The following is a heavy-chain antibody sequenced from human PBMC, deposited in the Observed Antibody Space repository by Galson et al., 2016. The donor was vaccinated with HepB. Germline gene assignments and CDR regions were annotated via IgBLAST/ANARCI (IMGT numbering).Heavy chain of an antibody. CDR1: GYTFTGYC. CDR2: INPNSGGT. V-gene: IGHV1-2*02. D-gene: IGHD4-11*01. CDR3: ARVDFRGGRLYGMDV. J-gene: IGHJ6*02. Sequence: SVKVSCKASGYTFTGYCIHWVRQAPGQGLEWMGWINPNSGGTNYAQKFQGRVTMTRDTSISTAYLELSRLRSDDTAVYYCARVDFRGGRLYGMDVWGQGTTVTVSS.